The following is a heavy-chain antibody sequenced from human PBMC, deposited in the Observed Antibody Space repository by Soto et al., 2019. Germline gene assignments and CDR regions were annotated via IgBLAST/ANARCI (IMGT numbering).Heavy chain of an antibody. D-gene: IGHD3-10*02. CDR1: GFTISECS. J-gene: IGHJ4*01. CDR2: ITIRTGNV. V-gene: IGHV3-48*02. CDR3: VRDRDLYRDMFHADL. Sequence: GSLRLSCEASGFTISECSMNWVRQAPGKGLEWLAYITIRTGNVLYADSVRGRFTISADNAENSVILQMNSLRDEDSAVYFWVRDRDLYRDMFHADLWGQGTLVTVSS.